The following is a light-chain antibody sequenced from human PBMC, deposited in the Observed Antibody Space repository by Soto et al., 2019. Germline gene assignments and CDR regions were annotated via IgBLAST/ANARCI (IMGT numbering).Light chain of an antibody. Sequence: EIVMTQSPATLSVSPGERVTLSCRASQSVFSSLAWYQQKPGQAPRLLIYGAATRATGIPARFSGSGSGTDFTLTISSLQSEDFAVYFCQQYNNWPGTFGQGTKVEI. J-gene: IGKJ1*01. CDR3: QQYNNWPGT. CDR1: QSVFSS. CDR2: GAA. V-gene: IGKV3-15*01.